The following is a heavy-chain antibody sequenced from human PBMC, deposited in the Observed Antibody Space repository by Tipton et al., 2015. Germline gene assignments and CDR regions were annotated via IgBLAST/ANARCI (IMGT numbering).Heavy chain of an antibody. V-gene: IGHV3-11*01. CDR3: ARDPDVGTSAPASGFDY. CDR1: GFTVSSNY. CDR2: ISSSGKNR. J-gene: IGHJ4*02. Sequence: SLRLSCAASGFTVSSNYMSWVRQAPGKGLEWVSYISSSGKNRFYADSVEGRFTISRDNAKNTLYLQMSSLRDEDTAVYYCARDPDVGTSAPASGFDYWGRGTLVTVSS. D-gene: IGHD2-2*01.